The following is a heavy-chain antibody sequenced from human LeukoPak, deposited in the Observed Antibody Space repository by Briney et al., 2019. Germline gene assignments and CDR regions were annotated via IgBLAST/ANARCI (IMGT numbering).Heavy chain of an antibody. J-gene: IGHJ4*02. CDR1: RGSINSHY. V-gene: IGHV4-59*08. CDR3: VRRDSGWNYFDY. CDR2: IYYTEKK. Sequence: SETLSLTPAVSRGSINSHYWGCIRQPPGTGHQWIGVIYYTEKKNTTPSLRRRVSISLDTSKDHLSLNLTPVLAADTAIYYCVRRDSGWNYFDYWGQGILVTVSS. D-gene: IGHD5-12*01.